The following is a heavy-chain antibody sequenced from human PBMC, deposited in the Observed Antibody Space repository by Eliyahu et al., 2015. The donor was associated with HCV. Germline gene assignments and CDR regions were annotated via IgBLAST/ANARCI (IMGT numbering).Heavy chain of an antibody. CDR3: ARGTWILWWVGNGMDV. J-gene: IGHJ6*02. D-gene: IGHD2-21*01. CDR1: GYTFXGXY. CDR2: INPNSGGT. V-gene: IGHV1-2*04. Sequence: QVQLVQSGAEVKKPGASVKVSCXASGYTFXGXYMHWVRQAPGQGLEWMGWINPNSGGTNYAQKFQGWVTMTRDTSISTAYMELSRLRSDDTAVYYCARGTWILWWVGNGMDVWGQGTTVTVSS.